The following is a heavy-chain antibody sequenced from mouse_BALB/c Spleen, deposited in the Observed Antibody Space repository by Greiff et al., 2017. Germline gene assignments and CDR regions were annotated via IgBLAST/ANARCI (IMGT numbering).Heavy chain of an antibody. Sequence: QVQLQQSGPGLVAPSQSLSITCTVSGFSLTGYGVNWVRQPPGKGLEWLGMIWGDGSTDYNSALKSRLSISKDNSKSQVFLKMNSLQTDDTARYYCARDRRNYYGSSPTGYWYFDVWGAGTTVTVSS. CDR3: ARDRRNYYGSSPTGYWYFDV. J-gene: IGHJ1*01. D-gene: IGHD1-1*01. CDR1: GFSLTGYG. CDR2: IWGDGST. V-gene: IGHV2-6-7*01.